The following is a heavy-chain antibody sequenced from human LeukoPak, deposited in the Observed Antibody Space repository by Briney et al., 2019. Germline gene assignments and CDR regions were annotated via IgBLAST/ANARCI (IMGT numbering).Heavy chain of an antibody. Sequence: GASVKVSRKASGGTFSSYAISWVRQAPGQGLEWMGRIIPIFGTANYAQKFQGRVTITADKSTSTAYMELSGLRSEDTAVYYCARGGLVGSYYFDYWGQGTLVTVSS. CDR1: GGTFSSYA. CDR3: ARGGLVGSYYFDY. D-gene: IGHD1-26*01. V-gene: IGHV1-69*06. CDR2: IIPIFGTA. J-gene: IGHJ4*02.